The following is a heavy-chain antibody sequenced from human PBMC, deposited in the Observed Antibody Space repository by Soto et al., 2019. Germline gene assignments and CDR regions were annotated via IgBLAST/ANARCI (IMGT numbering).Heavy chain of an antibody. CDR2: IGTAGDT. D-gene: IGHD2-15*01. V-gene: IGHV3-13*01. CDR1: GFTFSSYD. Sequence: GGSLRLSCAASGFTFSSYDMHWVRQATGKGLEWVSAIGTAGDTYYPGSVKGRFTISRENAKNSLYLQMNSLRAEDTAVYYCARGGGRRWNYYYGMDVWGQGTTVTVSS. J-gene: IGHJ6*02. CDR3: ARGGGRRWNYYYGMDV.